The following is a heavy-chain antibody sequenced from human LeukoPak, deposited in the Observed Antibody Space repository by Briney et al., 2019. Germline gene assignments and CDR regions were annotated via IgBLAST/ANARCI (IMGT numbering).Heavy chain of an antibody. J-gene: IGHJ4*02. CDR1: GGSVSSGSDY. CDR2: ISYSGST. Sequence: PSKTLCLTCTVSGGSVSSGSDYWSWIRQPPGKGLEWIGHISYSGSTNYNPSLKSRVTISLDTSKNQLSLKLSSVTTADTAVYYCARGQAALWFGELWGQGTLVTVSS. D-gene: IGHD3-10*01. V-gene: IGHV4-61*01. CDR3: ARGQAALWFGEL.